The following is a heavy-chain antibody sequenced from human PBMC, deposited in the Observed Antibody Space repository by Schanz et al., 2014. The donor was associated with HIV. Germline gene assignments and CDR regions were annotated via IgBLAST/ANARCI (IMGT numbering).Heavy chain of an antibody. D-gene: IGHD3-9*01. V-gene: IGHV3-23*01. CDR3: AKADEIRHFDWYHPPFDS. CDR2: LSGSGDRT. CDR1: GFNFNNYA. J-gene: IGHJ4*02. Sequence: EVQMLESGGGSVQPGGSLRLSCAASGFNFNNYAMTWVRQAPGKGLEWLSTLSGSGDRTYYADSVKGRVTISRDNSKNTLYLQMNSLRVEDTAVYYCAKADEIRHFDWYHPPFDSWGQGTLVTVSS.